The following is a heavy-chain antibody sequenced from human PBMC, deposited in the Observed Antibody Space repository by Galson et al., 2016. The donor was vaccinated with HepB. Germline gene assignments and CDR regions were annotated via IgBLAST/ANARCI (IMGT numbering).Heavy chain of an antibody. J-gene: IGHJ4*02. V-gene: IGHV1-46*01. D-gene: IGHD6-19*01. CDR2: INPSGGFT. CDR3: ARNAEYIAVAGNFDY. CDR1: GYTFSNYF. Sequence: SVKVSCKASGYTFSNYFMHWVRQAPGQGLEWMGIINPSGGFTGYAQKFQGRVTMTKDTSTSTVYMELSSLRSEDTAVYYCARNAEYIAVAGNFDYWGQGTLVTVSS.